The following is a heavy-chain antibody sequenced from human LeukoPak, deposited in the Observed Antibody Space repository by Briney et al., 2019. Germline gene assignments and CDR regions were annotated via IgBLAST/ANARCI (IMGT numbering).Heavy chain of an antibody. Sequence: GGSLRLSCAASGFTFSSYWMSWVRQAPGKGLEWVANIKQDGSEKYYVDSVKGRFTISRDNAKNTLYLQMNSLRAEDTALYYCVKDEGYGSGSFFHRHSLLDWGQGTLVTVSS. CDR3: VKDEGYGSGSFFHRHSLLD. J-gene: IGHJ4*02. V-gene: IGHV3-7*03. CDR2: IKQDGSEK. CDR1: GFTFSSYW. D-gene: IGHD3-10*01.